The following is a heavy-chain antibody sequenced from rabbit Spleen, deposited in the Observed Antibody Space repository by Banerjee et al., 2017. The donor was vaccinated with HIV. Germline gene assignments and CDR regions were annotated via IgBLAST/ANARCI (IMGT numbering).Heavy chain of an antibody. D-gene: IGHD4-1*01. CDR2: IDVVRSSTKT. J-gene: IGHJ4*01. V-gene: IGHV1S45*01. CDR3: ARDAAGREDFNL. Sequence: QEQLEESGGDLVKPEGSLTLTCTASGLDFSSRYWICWVRQAPGKGLEWIACIDVVRSSTKTYYANWAKGRFTVSKTSSTTVTLQMTSLTAADTATYFCARDAAGREDFNLWGQGTLVTVS. CDR1: GLDFSSRYW.